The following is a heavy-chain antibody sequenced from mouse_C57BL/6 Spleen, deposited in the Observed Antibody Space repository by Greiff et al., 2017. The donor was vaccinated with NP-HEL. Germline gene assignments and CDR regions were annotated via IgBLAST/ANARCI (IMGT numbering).Heavy chain of an antibody. CDR3: ARDHYYGPFAY. V-gene: IGHV7-1*01. CDR2: SRNKANDYTT. Sequence: EVQLVESGGGLVQSGRSLRLSCATSGFTFSDFYMEWVRQAPGKGLEWIAASRNKANDYTTEYSASVKGRFIVSRDTSQSILYLQMNALRAEDTAIYYCARDHYYGPFAYWGQGTLVTVSA. J-gene: IGHJ3*01. CDR1: GFTFSDFY. D-gene: IGHD1-1*01.